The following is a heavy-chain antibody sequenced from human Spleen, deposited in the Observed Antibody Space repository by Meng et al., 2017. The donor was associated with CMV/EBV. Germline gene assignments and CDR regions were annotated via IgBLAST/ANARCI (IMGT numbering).Heavy chain of an antibody. CDR2: MKPDGSEK. V-gene: IGHV3-7*01. Sequence: GGSLRLSCAASGFTFSSYWMSWVRQAPGKGLEWVANMKPDGSEKYYVDSVKGRFTISRDNAKTSLYLQMNSLRGEDTAVYYCARDRGIHGWFDPWGQGSLVTVSS. CDR1: GFTFSSYW. D-gene: IGHD3-10*01. CDR3: ARDRGIHGWFDP. J-gene: IGHJ5*02.